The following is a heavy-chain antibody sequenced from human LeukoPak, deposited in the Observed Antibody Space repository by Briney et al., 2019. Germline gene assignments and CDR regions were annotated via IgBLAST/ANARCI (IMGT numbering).Heavy chain of an antibody. CDR1: GFTFSNAW. J-gene: IGHJ3*02. CDR2: IKSKTDGGTT. Sequence: GSLRLSCAASGFTFSNAWMSWVRQAPGKGLEWVGRIKSKTDGGTTDYAAPVKGRFTISRDDSKNTLYLQMNSLKTEDTAVYYCTTLHVVVTDILLAFDIWGQGTMVTVSS. D-gene: IGHD2-21*02. V-gene: IGHV3-15*01. CDR3: TTLHVVVTDILLAFDI.